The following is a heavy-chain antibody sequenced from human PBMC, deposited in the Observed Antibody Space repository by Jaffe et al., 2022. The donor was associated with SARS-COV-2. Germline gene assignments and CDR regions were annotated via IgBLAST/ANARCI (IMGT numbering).Heavy chain of an antibody. CDR1: GGTFSSYT. Sequence: QVQLVQSGAEVKKPGSSVKVSCKASGGTFSSYTISWVRQAPGQGLEWMGRIIPILGIANYAQKFQGRVTITADKSTSTAYMELSSLRSEDTAVYYCARAMGGLRLGELSFGYYFDYWGQGTLVTVSS. D-gene: IGHD3-16*02. CDR2: IIPILGIA. CDR3: ARAMGGLRLGELSFGYYFDY. J-gene: IGHJ4*02. V-gene: IGHV1-69*02.